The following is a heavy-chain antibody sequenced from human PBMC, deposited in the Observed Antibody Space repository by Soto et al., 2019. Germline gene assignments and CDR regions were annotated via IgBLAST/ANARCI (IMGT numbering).Heavy chain of an antibody. D-gene: IGHD6-13*01. V-gene: IGHV1-8*01. CDR1: GYTFTSYD. CDR3: AIRRYNSTWYTAFDF. J-gene: IGHJ4*02. Sequence: QVQLVQSGAEVKKPGASVKVSCKASGYTFTSYDINWVRQATRQGLEWMGWMNPNSGNTGHAQKVQGRVTMTRYTSISTDYRELSSLRPEDTAVYFCAIRRYNSTWYTAFDFWGQGTLVTVSS. CDR2: MNPNSGNT.